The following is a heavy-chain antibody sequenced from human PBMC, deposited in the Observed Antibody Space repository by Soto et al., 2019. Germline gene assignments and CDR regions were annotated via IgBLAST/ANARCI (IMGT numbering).Heavy chain of an antibody. CDR3: ARDGGRHSGGMDY. Sequence: QVQLVQSGAEVKKPGSSVKVSCKASGGTFSSYSINWVRQAHGQGLEWMGEIIPFFGTAKYAQKFQGRVAITADESTSTAYLELSSLRSEDTAVYYCARDGGRHSGGMDYWGQGTLVTVSS. J-gene: IGHJ4*02. V-gene: IGHV1-69*01. CDR1: GGTFSSYS. D-gene: IGHD1-26*01. CDR2: IIPFFGTA.